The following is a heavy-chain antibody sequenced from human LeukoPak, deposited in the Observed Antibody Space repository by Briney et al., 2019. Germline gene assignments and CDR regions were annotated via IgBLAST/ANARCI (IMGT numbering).Heavy chain of an antibody. Sequence: ASVKVSCKASGYTFTNYDINWVRQASGQGLEWLGWISPYSGTTGSAQKFQGRVTMTRNSSISTAYLETSRLTSEDTAVYYCARALDTTVLLGAYWGQGTPVTVSS. CDR3: ARALDTTVLLGAY. J-gene: IGHJ4*02. CDR2: ISPYSGTT. D-gene: IGHD1-1*01. CDR1: GYTFTNYD. V-gene: IGHV1-8*01.